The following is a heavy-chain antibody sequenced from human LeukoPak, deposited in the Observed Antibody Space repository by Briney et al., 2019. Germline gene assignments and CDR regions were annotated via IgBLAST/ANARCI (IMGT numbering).Heavy chain of an antibody. D-gene: IGHD2-21*02. J-gene: IGHJ3*02. V-gene: IGHV3-23*01. CDR1: VFTFSGYA. Sequence: PGGSLGLSCAASVFTFSGYAMSWVRQAPGKGLEWVSTVSGGGGSTYYADSVEGRFTISRDNSKNTLYLQMNSLRAEDTAVYYCAKRGLGDREAFDIWGQGTMVTVSS. CDR3: AKRGLGDREAFDI. CDR2: VSGGGGST.